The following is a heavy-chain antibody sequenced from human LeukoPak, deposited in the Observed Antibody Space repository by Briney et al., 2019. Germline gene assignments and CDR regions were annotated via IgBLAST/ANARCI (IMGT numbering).Heavy chain of an antibody. Sequence: ASVKVSCKASGYTFTAYYVHWVRQAPGQGLEWMGWINPNSGGTYYAQKFQGRVTMTRDTSISTAYMELSRLRSDDTAVFYCARVAHNYDLLTGYYPYLDYFDFWGQGTLVTVSS. CDR2: INPNSGGT. D-gene: IGHD3-9*01. V-gene: IGHV1-2*02. CDR3: ARVAHNYDLLTGYYPYLDYFDF. CDR1: GYTFTAYY. J-gene: IGHJ4*02.